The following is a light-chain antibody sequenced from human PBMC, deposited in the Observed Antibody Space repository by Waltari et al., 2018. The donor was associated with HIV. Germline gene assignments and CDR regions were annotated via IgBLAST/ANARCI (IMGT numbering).Light chain of an antibody. V-gene: IGLV2-23*02. CDR1: SSDVGSYNL. CDR3: CSYAGSSTLV. Sequence: QSALTQPASVSGSPGQSITISCTGTSSDVGSYNLVSWYQQHPGKAPKLMIYEVTKRPWGVSNRFAGSKSGNTASLTISGLQAEDEADYFCCSYAGSSTLVFGGGTKLTVL. CDR2: EVT. J-gene: IGLJ2*01.